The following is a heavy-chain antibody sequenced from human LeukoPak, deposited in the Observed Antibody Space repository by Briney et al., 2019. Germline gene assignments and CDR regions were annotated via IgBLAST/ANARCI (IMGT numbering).Heavy chain of an antibody. CDR3: ARESSPGYSSGWYLSSRYYGMDV. V-gene: IGHV1-46*01. CDR2: IYPRDGST. D-gene: IGHD6-19*01. CDR1: GYSFTSNY. Sequence: ASVKVSCKASGYSFTSNYIHWVRQAPGQGLEWMGMIYPRDGSTSYAQKFQGRVTVTRDTSTSTVHMELSGLRAEDTAVYYCARESSPGYSSGWYLSSRYYGMDVWGQGTTVTVSS. J-gene: IGHJ6*02.